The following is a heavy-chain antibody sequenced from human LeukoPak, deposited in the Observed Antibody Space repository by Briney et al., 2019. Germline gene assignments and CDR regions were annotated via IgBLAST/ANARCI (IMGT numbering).Heavy chain of an antibody. J-gene: IGHJ6*02. CDR1: GGTFSSYA. CDR2: IIPIFGTA. D-gene: IGHD3-3*01. V-gene: IGHV1-69*01. CDR3: ARNLDRSYYDFWSGYYVGMDV. Sequence: GASVKVSCKASGGTFSSYAISWVRQAPGHGLEWMGGIIPIFGTANYAQKFQGRVTITADESTSTAYMELSSLRSEDTAVYYCARNLDRSYYDFWSGYYVGMDVWGQGATVTVSS.